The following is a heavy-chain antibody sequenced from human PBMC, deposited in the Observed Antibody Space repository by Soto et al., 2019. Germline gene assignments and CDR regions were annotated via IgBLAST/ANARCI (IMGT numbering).Heavy chain of an antibody. V-gene: IGHV1-3*01. CDR2: IIVSHGSP. D-gene: IGHD2-8*01. J-gene: IGHJ4*02. CDR3: AREPEDGVPGDY. Sequence: QVHLVQSGAEVKEPGASVRVSCEASGYTFTRNTIHWARQAPGQGLEWMGWIIVSHGSPRYAPQFQGRITFGRDTSATTAYMELTSLTFEDTAVYYCAREPEDGVPGDYWGQGTPVVVSS. CDR1: GYTFTRNT.